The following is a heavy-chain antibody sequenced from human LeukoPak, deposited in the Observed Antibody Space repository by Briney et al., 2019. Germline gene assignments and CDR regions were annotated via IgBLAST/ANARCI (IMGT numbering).Heavy chain of an antibody. J-gene: IGHJ5*02. Sequence: ASVKVSCKASGYTFTSYYMHWVRQAPGQGLEWMGIINPSGGSTSYAQKFQGRVTMTRDTSTSTVYMELSSLRSEDTAVYYCARDLGLREIGGRFDPWGQGTLVTVSS. D-gene: IGHD2-21*02. CDR3: ARDLGLREIGGRFDP. V-gene: IGHV1-46*01. CDR2: INPSGGST. CDR1: GYTFTSYY.